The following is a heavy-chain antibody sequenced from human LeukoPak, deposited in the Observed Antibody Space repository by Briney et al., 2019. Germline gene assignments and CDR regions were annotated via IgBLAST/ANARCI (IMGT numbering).Heavy chain of an antibody. Sequence: IYYSGSTNYNPSLKSRVTMSVDTSKNQFSLKLSSVTAADTAVYYCAREFAAAGTNWFDPWGQGTLVTVSS. V-gene: IGHV4-59*01. J-gene: IGHJ5*02. D-gene: IGHD6-13*01. CDR2: IYYSGST. CDR3: AREFAAAGTNWFDP.